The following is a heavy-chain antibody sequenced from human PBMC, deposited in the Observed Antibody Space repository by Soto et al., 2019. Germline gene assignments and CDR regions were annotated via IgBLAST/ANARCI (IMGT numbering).Heavy chain of an antibody. Sequence: SLKFSCKGSVCTCSSYASSSVRQAPGQGLEWMGGIIPIFGTANYAQKFQGRVTITADESTSTAYMELSSLRSEDTAVYYCARVDRYYGILTGYRGNWFDPWGQGTLVTVSS. CDR1: VCTCSSYA. J-gene: IGHJ5*02. V-gene: IGHV1-69*13. D-gene: IGHD3-9*01. CDR2: IIPIFGTA. CDR3: ARVDRYYGILTGYRGNWFDP.